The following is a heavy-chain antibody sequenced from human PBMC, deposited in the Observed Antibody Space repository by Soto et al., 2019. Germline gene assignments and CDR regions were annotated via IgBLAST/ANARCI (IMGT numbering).Heavy chain of an antibody. CDR2: IYPGDSNT. Sequence: GESLKISCRASGYSFTNYWIGWVRQMPGKGPGWMGIIYPGDSNTRYSPSFRGQVTISADKSISTAYLQWSSLKASDTAMYYCARLAGGNYYYGMDFWGQGTTVTVSS. V-gene: IGHV5-51*01. CDR3: ARLAGGNYYYGMDF. D-gene: IGHD3-16*01. J-gene: IGHJ6*02. CDR1: GYSFTNYW.